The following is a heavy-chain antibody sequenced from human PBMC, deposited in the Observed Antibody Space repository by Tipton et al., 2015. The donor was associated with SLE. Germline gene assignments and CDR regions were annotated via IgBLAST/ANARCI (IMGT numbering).Heavy chain of an antibody. V-gene: IGHV3-23*01. CDR2: ISGTGGST. D-gene: IGHD1-26*01. J-gene: IGHJ4*02. Sequence: SLRLSCVASGFTLSAYAMNWVRQAPGKGLEWVSGISGTGGSTYYADSVKGRFTISRDNAKKSVDLQMNSLRAEDTAIYYCTRGGWAGSPVLYYFDYWGQGTLVTVSS. CDR3: TRGGWAGSPVLYYFDY. CDR1: GFTLSAYA.